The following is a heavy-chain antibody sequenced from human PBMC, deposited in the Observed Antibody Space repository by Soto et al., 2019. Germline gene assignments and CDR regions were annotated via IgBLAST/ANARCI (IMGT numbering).Heavy chain of an antibody. CDR1: GVSISDTSYY. CDR3: ARHGSH. J-gene: IGHJ4*02. V-gene: IGHV4-39*01. CDR2: IYFSGTT. Sequence: SETLSLTCNVSGVSISDTSYYWGWIRQPPGKGLEWIGTIYFSGTTFYNPSLKSRLTISVDTSRNQFSLRLSSVTAADTAVYYCARHGSHWGQGTLVTVSS.